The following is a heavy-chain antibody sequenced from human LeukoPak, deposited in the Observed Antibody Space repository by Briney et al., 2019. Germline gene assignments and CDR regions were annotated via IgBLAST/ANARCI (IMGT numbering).Heavy chain of an antibody. D-gene: IGHD5-18*01. CDR2: IYTSGST. J-gene: IGHJ4*02. CDR3: ARADTAMSPGMIYFDY. CDR1: GGSISSGSYY. Sequence: SETLSLTCTVSGGSISSGSYYWSWIRQPAGKGLEWIGRIYTSGSTNYNPSLKSRVTISVDTSKNQFSLKLSSVTAADTAVYYCARADTAMSPGMIYFDYWGQGTLVTVSS. V-gene: IGHV4-61*02.